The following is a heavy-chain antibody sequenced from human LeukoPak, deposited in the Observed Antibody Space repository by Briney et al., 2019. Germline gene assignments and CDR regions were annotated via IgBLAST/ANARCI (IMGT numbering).Heavy chain of an antibody. Sequence: GGSLRLSCAASGFTFNNYAMSWVRQAPRKGLEWVSAINGSGDGTYYADSVKGRFTISRDSSKNMLFLQMTSLRAEDTAVYYCAKDGVSLRGVMWRKAFDPWGQGTQVTVSS. CDR3: AKDGVSLRGVMWRKAFDP. CDR2: INGSGDGT. D-gene: IGHD3-10*01. J-gene: IGHJ5*02. V-gene: IGHV3-23*01. CDR1: GFTFNNYA.